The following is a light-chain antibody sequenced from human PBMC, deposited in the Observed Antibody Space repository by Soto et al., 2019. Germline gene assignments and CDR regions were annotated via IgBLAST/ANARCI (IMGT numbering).Light chain of an antibody. CDR2: GST. CDR1: NSNIGAGYD. CDR3: HSYDSSLTVVL. V-gene: IGLV1-40*01. J-gene: IGLJ2*01. Sequence: QLVLTQPPSVSGATGQRVTISCTGSNSNIGAGYDVNWYQQLPGLVPKLLIYGSTRRPSGVPERFSGSKSDTSASLAITGLQAEDEDHYYCHSYDSSLTVVLFGGGTKLTVL.